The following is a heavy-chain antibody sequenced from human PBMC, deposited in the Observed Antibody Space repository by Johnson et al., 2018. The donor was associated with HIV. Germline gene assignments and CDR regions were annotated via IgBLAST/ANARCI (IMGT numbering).Heavy chain of an antibody. J-gene: IGHJ3*02. D-gene: IGHD2-21*02. Sequence: VQLVESGGGLVQPGGSLRLSCAASGFTFSSYAMHWVRQAPGKGLEYVSAISSNGGSTYYANSVKGRFTISRDNSKNTLYLQMGSLRAEDMAVYYCARNVVTADGAVDIWGQGTMVTVS. CDR1: GFTFSSYA. V-gene: IGHV3-64*01. CDR3: ARNVVTADGAVDI. CDR2: ISSNGGST.